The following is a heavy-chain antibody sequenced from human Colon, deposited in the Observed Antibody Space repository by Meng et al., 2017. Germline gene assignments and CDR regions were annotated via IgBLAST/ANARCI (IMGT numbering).Heavy chain of an antibody. CDR2: IYYTGTT. CDR3: ARQPTGYPNWFDP. Sequence: TLSLTCIVSGGSISSTSSGYCWGWIRQPPGKGLEWIGSIYYTGTTYYNPSLESRVTISMDASKNQFSLKLTSVTAADTAVYYCARQPTGYPNWFDPWGQGTLVTVSS. J-gene: IGHJ5*02. CDR1: GGSISSTSSGYC. D-gene: IGHD3-9*01. V-gene: IGHV4-39*07.